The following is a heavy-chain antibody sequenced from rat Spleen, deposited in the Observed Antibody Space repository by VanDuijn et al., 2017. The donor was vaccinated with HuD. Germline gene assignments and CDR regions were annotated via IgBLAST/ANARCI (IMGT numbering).Heavy chain of an antibody. V-gene: IGHV5S23*01. Sequence: EVQLVESGGGLVQPGRSLKLSCAASGFTFSNYDMAWVRQAPTKGLEWVASISTGGVNTYYRDSVKGRFTISRDNAKSTLYLQVDSLRSEDTATYYCARRAVLPYYFDYWGQGVMVTVSS. CDR3: ARRAVLPYYFDY. J-gene: IGHJ2*01. D-gene: IGHD4-1*01. CDR1: GFTFSNYD. CDR2: ISTGGVNT.